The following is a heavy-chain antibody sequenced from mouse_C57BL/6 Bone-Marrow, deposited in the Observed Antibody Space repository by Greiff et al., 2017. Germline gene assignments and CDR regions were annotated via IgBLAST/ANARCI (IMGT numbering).Heavy chain of an antibody. V-gene: IGHV3-6*01. D-gene: IGHD5-2*01. Sequence: EVQLVESGPGLVNPSQSLSLTCSVTGYSITSGYYWNWIRQFPGNKLEWMGYISYDGSNNYNPSLKNRISITRDTSKNQFFLKLNSVTTEDTATYYCARGSEYEGAMDYWGQGTSVTVSS. CDR3: ARGSEYEGAMDY. J-gene: IGHJ4*01. CDR2: ISYDGSN. CDR1: GYSITSGYY.